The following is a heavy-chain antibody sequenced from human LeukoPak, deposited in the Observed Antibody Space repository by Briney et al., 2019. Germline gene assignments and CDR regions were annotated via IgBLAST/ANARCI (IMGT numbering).Heavy chain of an antibody. V-gene: IGHV4-38-2*02. CDR2: IYHSGST. J-gene: IGHJ1*01. CDR3: ARDGLNDWYFQN. CDR1: GYSISSGYY. D-gene: IGHD1-1*01. Sequence: AETLSLTCTVSGYSISSGYYWGWIRQPPGKGLEWIGIIYHSGSTYYNPSLKSRVTISVDTSKNQLSLKLSSVTAADTAVYYCARDGLNDWYFQNWGQGTLVTVSS.